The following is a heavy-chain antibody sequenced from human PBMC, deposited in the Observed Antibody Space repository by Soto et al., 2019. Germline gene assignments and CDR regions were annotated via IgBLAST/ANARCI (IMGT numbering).Heavy chain of an antibody. D-gene: IGHD6-19*01. CDR3: AHGSGWLSDY. J-gene: IGHJ4*02. Sequence: QITLKESGPTLVKPTQTLTLTRTFSGFSLNSTAVGVNWIRQPPGKALEWLALIYWDDDNHYSPSLKNRLTSTKDTSRDQVVLTMTNMDPVDTATYYCAHGSGWLSDYWCQGTLVTVSS. V-gene: IGHV2-5*02. CDR2: IYWDDDN. CDR1: GFSLNSTAVG.